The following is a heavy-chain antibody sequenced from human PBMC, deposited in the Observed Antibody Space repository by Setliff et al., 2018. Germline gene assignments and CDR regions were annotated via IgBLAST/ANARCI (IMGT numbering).Heavy chain of an antibody. J-gene: IGHJ3*01. CDR3: AREVGTSTSSDAFDV. Sequence: PSETLSLTCSVSGDSISSGDYFWSWIRQPPGKGLEWIAYIYHSGSAYYNPSLKSRVTMSVDTSKNQFSLHLTSVTAADTAVYYCAREVGTSTSSDAFDVWGQGMMVTVSS. CDR1: GDSISSGDYF. V-gene: IGHV4-30-4*08. D-gene: IGHD1-26*01. CDR2: IYHSGSA.